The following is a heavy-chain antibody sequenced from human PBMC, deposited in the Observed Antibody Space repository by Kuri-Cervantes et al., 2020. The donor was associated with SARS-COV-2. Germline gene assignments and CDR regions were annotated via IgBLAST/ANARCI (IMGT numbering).Heavy chain of an antibody. V-gene: IGHV4-39*01. J-gene: IGHJ6*03. Sequence: SETLSLTCTVSGGSISSSSYCWGWIRQPPGKGLEWIGSIYYSGSTYYNPSLKSRVTISVDTSKNQFSLKLSSVTAADTAVYYCARGVLYYYYYMDVWGKGTTVTVSS. CDR3: ARGVLYYYYYMDV. D-gene: IGHD3-3*01. CDR2: IYYSGST. CDR1: GGSISSSSYC.